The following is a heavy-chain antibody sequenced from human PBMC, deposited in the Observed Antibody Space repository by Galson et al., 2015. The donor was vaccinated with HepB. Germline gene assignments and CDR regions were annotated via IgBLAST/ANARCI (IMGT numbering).Heavy chain of an antibody. J-gene: IGHJ6*03. CDR3: TKGEGVPKSTRVFYHYMDV. D-gene: IGHD1-26*01. V-gene: IGHV3-23*01. CDR2: ISSRSGIT. Sequence: SLRLSCAVSRFTFSTYAMTWVRQAPGKGLEWVSSISSRSGITYYADSVRGRFTISRDNSKNTIFLQMHSLRVEDTAVYYCTKGEGVPKSTRVFYHYMDVWGKGTTVTVSS. CDR1: RFTFSTYA.